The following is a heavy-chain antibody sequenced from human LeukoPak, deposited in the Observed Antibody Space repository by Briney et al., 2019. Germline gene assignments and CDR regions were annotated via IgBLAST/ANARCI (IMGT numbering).Heavy chain of an antibody. CDR2: INHSGST. V-gene: IGHV4-34*01. J-gene: IGHJ5*02. Sequence: SETLSLTCAVYGGSFSGYYWSWIRQPPGKGLEWIGEINHSGSTNYSPSLKSRVTISVDTSENQFSLKLSSVTAADTAVYYCAKAWLVRNWFDPWGQGTLVTASS. CDR3: AKAWLVRNWFDP. CDR1: GGSFSGYY. D-gene: IGHD6-19*01.